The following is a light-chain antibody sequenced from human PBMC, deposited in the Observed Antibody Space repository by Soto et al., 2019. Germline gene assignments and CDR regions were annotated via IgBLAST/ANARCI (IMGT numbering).Light chain of an antibody. Sequence: IVLTQSPGTLSLSPGDRATLSCRASQRVSARYLAWFHQKPGQAPRLLIFGASARATGIPDRFNGSGSGTDFTLYIDRLEPEDFAMYYCQQYSDSPPSFGQGTKLEIK. CDR3: QQYSDSPPS. V-gene: IGKV3-20*01. CDR1: QRVSARY. CDR2: GAS. J-gene: IGKJ1*01.